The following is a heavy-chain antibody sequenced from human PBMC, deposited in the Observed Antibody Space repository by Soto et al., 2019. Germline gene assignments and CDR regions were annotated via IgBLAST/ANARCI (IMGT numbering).Heavy chain of an antibody. CDR3: ASTAAAGKYYYGMDV. V-gene: IGHV5-51*01. D-gene: IGHD6-13*01. J-gene: IGHJ6*02. CDR1: GYSFTSYW. Sequence: PGESLKISCKGSGYSFTSYWIGWVRQMPGKGLEWMGIIYPGDSDTRYSPSFQGQVTISADKSSSTAYLQWSSLKASDTAMYYCASTAAAGKYYYGMDVWGQGTTVTVAS. CDR2: IYPGDSDT.